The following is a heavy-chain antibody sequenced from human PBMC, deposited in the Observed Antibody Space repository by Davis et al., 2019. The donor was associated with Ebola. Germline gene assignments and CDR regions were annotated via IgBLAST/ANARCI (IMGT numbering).Heavy chain of an antibody. V-gene: IGHV3-23*01. CDR3: AKAPLAVAVPFGYGMDV. J-gene: IGHJ6*02. Sequence: GESLKISCAASGFTFSSYAMSWVRQAPGKGLEWVSAISGSGGSTYYADSVKGRFTISRDNSKNTLYLQMNSLRAEDTAVYYCAKAPLAVAVPFGYGMDVWGQGTTVTVSS. CDR2: ISGSGGST. D-gene: IGHD6-19*01. CDR1: GFTFSSYA.